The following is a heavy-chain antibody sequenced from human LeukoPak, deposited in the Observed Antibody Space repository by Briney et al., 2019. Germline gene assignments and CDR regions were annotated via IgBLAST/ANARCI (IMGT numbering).Heavy chain of an antibody. Sequence: GESLKISCKGSGYSFTSYWIGWVRQMPGKGLEWMGIIYPGYSETRYSPSLQGQVTISADKSISTAYLQWSSLKASDTAMYYCARADYYDSSGYYPDAFDIWGQGTMVTVSS. CDR2: IYPGYSET. D-gene: IGHD3-22*01. V-gene: IGHV5-51*01. J-gene: IGHJ3*02. CDR3: ARADYYDSSGYYPDAFDI. CDR1: GYSFTSYW.